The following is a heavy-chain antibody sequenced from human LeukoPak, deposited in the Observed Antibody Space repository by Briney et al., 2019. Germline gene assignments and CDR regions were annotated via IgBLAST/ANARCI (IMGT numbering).Heavy chain of an antibody. CDR1: GYTFTSYY. D-gene: IGHD2-2*01. J-gene: IGHJ4*02. V-gene: IGHV1-46*01. CDR3: AREIGYCSSTSCSHFDY. CDR2: INPSGGST. Sequence: ASVKVSCKASGYTFTSYYMHWVRQAPGQGLEWMGIINPSGGSTSYAQKFQGRVTMTRDTSTSTVYMELSSLRSEDTAVYYCAREIGYCSSTSCSHFDYWGQGTLVTVSS.